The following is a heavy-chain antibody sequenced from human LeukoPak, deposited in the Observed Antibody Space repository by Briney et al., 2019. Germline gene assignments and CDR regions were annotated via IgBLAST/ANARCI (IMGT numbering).Heavy chain of an antibody. CDR2: IIPIFGIA. J-gene: IGHJ5*02. V-gene: IGHV1-69*04. Sequence: RASVKVSCKASGGTFSSYAISWVRQAPGQGLEWMGRIIPIFGIANYAQKFQGRVTITADKSTSTAYMELSSLRSEDTAVYYCGRDYSDRYNWFDPWGQGTLVTVSS. CDR1: GGTFSSYA. D-gene: IGHD4-11*01. CDR3: GRDYSDRYNWFDP.